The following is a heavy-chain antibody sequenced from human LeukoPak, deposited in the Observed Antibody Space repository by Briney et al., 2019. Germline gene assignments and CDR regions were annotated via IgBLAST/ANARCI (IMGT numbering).Heavy chain of an antibody. Sequence: GGSLRLSCAAPGFRFSDHSMDWVRQVPGKGLEWVSYISSSGDIIHYADSVKGRFTISRDNAKDSLYLQMNSLRDGDTAVYYCARSAYGDYVSYYGTDVWGQGTTVTVSS. J-gene: IGHJ6*02. CDR2: ISSSGDII. CDR1: GFRFSDHS. D-gene: IGHD4-17*01. CDR3: ARSAYGDYVSYYGTDV. V-gene: IGHV3-48*02.